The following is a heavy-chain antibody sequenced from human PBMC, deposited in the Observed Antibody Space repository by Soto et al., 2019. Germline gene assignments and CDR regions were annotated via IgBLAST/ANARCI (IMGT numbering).Heavy chain of an antibody. Sequence: QVQLVQSGAEVKKPGASVKVSCKASGYTFTSYGISWVRQAPGQGLAWMGWMSAYNGNTNYAQKLQCSVTMTTVISTSTAYMQLKRLRSDDTAVYYCARSYYNSSGYYYAQRRQPAYDICAQVTMLTVS. V-gene: IGHV1-18*01. D-gene: IGHD3-22*01. CDR3: ARSYYNSSGYYYAQRRQPAYDI. J-gene: IGHJ3*02. CDR1: GYTFTSYG. CDR2: MSAYNGNT.